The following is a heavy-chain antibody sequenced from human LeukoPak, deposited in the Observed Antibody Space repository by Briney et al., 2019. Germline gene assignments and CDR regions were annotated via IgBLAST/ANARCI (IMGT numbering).Heavy chain of an antibody. J-gene: IGHJ2*01. CDR2: IDHSGST. D-gene: IGHD1-14*01. CDR3: PRGGNGWYFDL. V-gene: IGHV4-34*01. CDR1: GASLRGSY. Sequence: PSETLSLTCAVQGASLRGSYWSWIRQPPGKGLQWIGQIDHSGSTHSIPSLKSRVTISLDTSQSQVSLKVNSVTAADTAVYFCPRGGNGWYFDLWGRGTLVTVSS.